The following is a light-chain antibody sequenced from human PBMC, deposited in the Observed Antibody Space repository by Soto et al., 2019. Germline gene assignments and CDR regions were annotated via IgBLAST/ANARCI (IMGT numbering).Light chain of an antibody. CDR2: AAS. CDR3: EHYGRSPWT. CDR1: QSVSSNY. J-gene: IGKJ1*01. V-gene: IGKV3-20*01. Sequence: EIVLTQSPATLPLSPGERASLSCRASQSVSSNYLAWYQQKPGLAPRPLIYAASSRATDIPAGFSGSGAGTNSALTTSRLKPEDFAVYYGEHYGRSPWTCVKGTKV.